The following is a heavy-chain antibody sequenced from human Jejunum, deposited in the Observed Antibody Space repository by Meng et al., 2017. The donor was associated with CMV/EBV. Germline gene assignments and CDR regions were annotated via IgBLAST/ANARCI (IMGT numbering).Heavy chain of an antibody. V-gene: IGHV3-53*01. D-gene: IGHD3-10*01. J-gene: IGHJ4*02. CDR3: ASYQPGVGSRY. CDR1: GFTVSPNS. CDR2: IDSGGTT. Sequence: CPAPGFTVSPNSMTWVRQAPGRGLGWVSVIDSGGTTHYGDSVKGRFTISRDTSKNTLYLQMSSLRAEDTAVYYCASYQPGVGSRYWGLGTKVTVSS.